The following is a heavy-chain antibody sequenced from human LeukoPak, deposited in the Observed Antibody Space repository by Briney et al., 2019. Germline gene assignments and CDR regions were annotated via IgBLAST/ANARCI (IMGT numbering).Heavy chain of an antibody. V-gene: IGHV4-30-2*01. CDR3: ASSGGGRSSNYFDY. CDR2: IYHSGST. Sequence: SQTLSLTCAVSGGSISSGGSSWSWIRQPPGKGLEWIGYIYHSGSTYYNPSLKSRVTISVDRSKNQFSLKLSSVTAADTAVYYCASSGGGRSSNYFDYWGQGTLVTVSS. D-gene: IGHD2-15*01. J-gene: IGHJ4*02. CDR1: GGSISSGGSS.